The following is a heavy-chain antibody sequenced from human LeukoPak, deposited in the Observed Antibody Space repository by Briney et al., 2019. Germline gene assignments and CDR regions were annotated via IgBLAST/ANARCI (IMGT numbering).Heavy chain of an antibody. V-gene: IGHV3-11*01. CDR3: ARGKRRFDY. CDR1: GFNFSDYC. CDR2: ISSSGFST. Sequence: GGSLRLSCAASGFNFSDYCMNWIRQAPGKGLEWVSYISSSGFSTYYAGSVKGRFTISRDNARNSLYLQMNSLAPEDTALYYCARGKRRFDYWGQGTLVSVSS. J-gene: IGHJ4*02.